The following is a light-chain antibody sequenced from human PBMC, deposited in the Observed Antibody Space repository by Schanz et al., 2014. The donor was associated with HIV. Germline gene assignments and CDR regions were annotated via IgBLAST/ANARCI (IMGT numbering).Light chain of an antibody. J-gene: IGLJ2*01. Sequence: QSVLTQPASVSGSPGQSITISCTGTRNDVGTYNLVSWYQQHPGKAPQLMIYEVTKRPSGVSDRFSGSKSGNAASLTIFGLQPEDEADYYCISYTRDTVLFGGGTKVTVL. CDR3: ISYTRDTVL. V-gene: IGLV2-14*02. CDR2: EVT. CDR1: RNDVGTYNL.